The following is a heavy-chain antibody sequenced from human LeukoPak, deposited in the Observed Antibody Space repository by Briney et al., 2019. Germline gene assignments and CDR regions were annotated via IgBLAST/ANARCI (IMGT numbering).Heavy chain of an antibody. CDR3: AREDPGHWSLRAFDI. V-gene: IGHV3-64*04. Sequence: GGSLRLSCSASGFTFTTYAIHWVRQAPGRGLEYVSAITSNGGSTYYADSVKGRFTISRDNSKNTLYLQMNSLSAEDTAVYYCAREDPGHWSLRAFDIWGQGTVVTVTS. CDR1: GFTFTTYA. CDR2: ITSNGGST. J-gene: IGHJ3*02. D-gene: IGHD2-8*02.